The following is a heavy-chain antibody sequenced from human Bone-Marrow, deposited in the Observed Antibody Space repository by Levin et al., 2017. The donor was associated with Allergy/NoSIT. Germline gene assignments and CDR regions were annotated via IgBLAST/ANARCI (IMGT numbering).Heavy chain of an antibody. Sequence: GESLKISCAASGFTFSTYAIHWVRQAPGKGLEWVAVISYDGSNKYYADSVKGRFTISRDNSKNTLYLQMNSLRAEDTAVYYCARDLPYGDYTGYYFDYWGQGTLVTVSS. V-gene: IGHV3-30-3*01. D-gene: IGHD4-17*01. J-gene: IGHJ4*02. CDR1: GFTFSTYA. CDR3: ARDLPYGDYTGYYFDY. CDR2: ISYDGSNK.